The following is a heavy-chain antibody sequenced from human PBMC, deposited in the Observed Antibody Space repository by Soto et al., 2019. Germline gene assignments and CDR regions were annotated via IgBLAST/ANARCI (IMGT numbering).Heavy chain of an antibody. CDR1: GYTFTSYG. Sequence: ASVKVSCKASGYTFTSYGISWVRQAPGQGLEWMGWISAYNGNTNYAQKLQGRVAMTTDTSTSTAYMELRSLRSDDTAVYYCARGEVYPRYVDTPYYYYGMDVWGQGTTVTVSS. D-gene: IGHD3-16*01. V-gene: IGHV1-18*01. CDR2: ISAYNGNT. J-gene: IGHJ6*02. CDR3: ARGEVYPRYVDTPYYYYGMDV.